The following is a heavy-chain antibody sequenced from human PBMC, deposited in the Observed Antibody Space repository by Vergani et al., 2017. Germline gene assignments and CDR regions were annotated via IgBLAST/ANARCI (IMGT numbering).Heavy chain of an antibody. J-gene: IGHJ4*02. V-gene: IGHV3-30*18. CDR1: GFTFSSYG. CDR3: AKGSRWLQLRVDY. Sequence: QVQLVESGGGVVQPGRSLRLSCAASGFTFSSYGMHWVRQAPGKGLEWVAVISYDGSNKYYADSVKGRFTISRDNSKNTLYLQMNILRAEDTAVYYCAKGSRWLQLRVDYWGQGTLVTVSS. CDR2: ISYDGSNK. D-gene: IGHD5-24*01.